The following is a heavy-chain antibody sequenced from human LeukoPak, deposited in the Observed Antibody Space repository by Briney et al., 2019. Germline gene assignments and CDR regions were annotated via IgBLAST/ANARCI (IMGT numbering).Heavy chain of an antibody. CDR2: VSGSGRNT. CDR3: VKSRRVGANQRGLFDY. Sequence: PGGSLRLSCAASGFTFSSYGMHWVHQAPGKGLEWVSSVSGSGRNTFYPDSVEGRFTISRDNSKNTVYLQMNSLRADDTAVYYCVKSRRVGANQRGLFDYWGQGTLVTVSP. V-gene: IGHV3-23*01. CDR1: GFTFSSYG. D-gene: IGHD1-26*01. J-gene: IGHJ4*02.